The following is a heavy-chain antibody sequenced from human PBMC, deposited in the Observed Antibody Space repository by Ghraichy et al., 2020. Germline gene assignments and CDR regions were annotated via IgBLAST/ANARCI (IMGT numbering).Heavy chain of an antibody. J-gene: IGHJ4*02. D-gene: IGHD5-24*01. V-gene: IGHV4-34*01. CDR2: INHSGST. CDR1: GGSFSGYY. Sequence: SETLSLTCAVYGGSFSGYYWSWIRQPPGKGLEWIGEINHSGSTNYNPSLKSRVTISVDTSKNQFSLKLSSVTAADTAVYYCARGHRVRWLQGYWGQGTLVTVSS. CDR3: ARGHRVRWLQGY.